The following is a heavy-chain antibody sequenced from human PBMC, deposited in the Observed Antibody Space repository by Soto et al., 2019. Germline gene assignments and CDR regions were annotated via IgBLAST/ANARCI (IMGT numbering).Heavy chain of an antibody. D-gene: IGHD2-21*02. V-gene: IGHV4-30-4*01. J-gene: IGHJ6*02. CDR3: AREDDGGDRDYYGLDV. CDR2: VHYSGSV. Sequence: QVQLQQSGPGLVKPSQTLSLTCTVSGGSISFDHYHWTWLRQPPGKGLEWIGYVHYSGSVLYNPSLQSRVSISVDTSKNQFSLKLSSVTAADTAVYFCAREDDGGDRDYYGLDVWGQANTVTVSS. CDR1: GGSISFDHYH.